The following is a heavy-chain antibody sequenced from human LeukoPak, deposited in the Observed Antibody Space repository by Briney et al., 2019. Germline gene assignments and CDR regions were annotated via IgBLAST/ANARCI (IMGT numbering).Heavy chain of an antibody. CDR1: GFTFSSYA. CDR3: ARSPLLRWFDP. Sequence: GSLRLSCAASGFTFSSYAMSWIRQPPGKGLEWIGYIYYSGSTNYNPSLKSRVTISVDTSKNQFSLKLSSVTAADTAVYYCARSPLLRWFDPWGQGTLVTVSS. CDR2: IYYSGST. D-gene: IGHD3-3*01. V-gene: IGHV4-59*01. J-gene: IGHJ5*02.